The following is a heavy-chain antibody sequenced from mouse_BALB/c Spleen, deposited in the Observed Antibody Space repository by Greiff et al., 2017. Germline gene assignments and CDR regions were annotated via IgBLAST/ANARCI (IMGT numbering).Heavy chain of an antibody. Sequence: EVQRVESGGGLVKPGGSLKLSCAASGFTFSSYAMSWVRQSPEKRLEWVAEISSGGSYTYYPDTVTGRFTISRDNAKNTLYLEMSSLRSEDTAMYYCARFGKATPWFAYWGQGTLVTVSA. CDR2: ISSGGSYT. D-gene: IGHD2-1*01. V-gene: IGHV5-9-4*01. J-gene: IGHJ3*01. CDR1: GFTFSSYA. CDR3: ARFGKATPWFAY.